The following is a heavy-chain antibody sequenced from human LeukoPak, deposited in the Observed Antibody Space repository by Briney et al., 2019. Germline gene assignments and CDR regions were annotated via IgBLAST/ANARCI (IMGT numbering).Heavy chain of an antibody. CDR2: IIPIFGTA. CDR1: GGTFSSYA. D-gene: IGHD2-2*01. J-gene: IGHJ5*02. CDR3: ARDGHPYCSSTSCYLYNWFDP. Sequence: ASVKVSCKASGGTFSSYAISWVRQAPGQGLEWMGGIIPIFGTANYAQKFQGRVTITADESTSTAYMELSSLRSEDTAAYYCARDGHPYCSSTSCYLYNWFDPWGQGTLVTVSS. V-gene: IGHV1-69*01.